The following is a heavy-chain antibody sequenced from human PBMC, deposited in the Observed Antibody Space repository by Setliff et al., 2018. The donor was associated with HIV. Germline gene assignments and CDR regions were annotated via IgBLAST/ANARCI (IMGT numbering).Heavy chain of an antibody. CDR2: IYHTGST. CDR1: GGSISSGGYS. J-gene: IGHJ4*02. Sequence: SETLSLTCGVSGGSISSGGYSWSWIRQPPGKGLEWIGYIYHTGSTDYNPSLKSRVTMSLDKSKNQFSLRLTSVTAADTAVYFCARLRITMIMMLNYFDSWGQGTLVTVS. D-gene: IGHD3-22*01. V-gene: IGHV4-30-2*01. CDR3: ARLRITMIMMLNYFDS.